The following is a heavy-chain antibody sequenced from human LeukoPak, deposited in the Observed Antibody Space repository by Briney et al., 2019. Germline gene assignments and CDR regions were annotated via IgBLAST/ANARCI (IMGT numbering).Heavy chain of an antibody. CDR2: IYYSGST. Sequence: SETLSLTCTVSGGSISSSSYYWGWIRQPPGKGLEWIGTIYYSGSTYYNPSLKSRVTISLDTSKNQFSLKLSSVTAADTAVFXXAXHXAWLSGNXXLNWFDAWGQGTLVTVSS. D-gene: IGHD1-26*01. V-gene: IGHV4-39*01. CDR1: GGSISSSSYY. CDR3: AXHXAWLSGNXXLNWFDA. J-gene: IGHJ5*02.